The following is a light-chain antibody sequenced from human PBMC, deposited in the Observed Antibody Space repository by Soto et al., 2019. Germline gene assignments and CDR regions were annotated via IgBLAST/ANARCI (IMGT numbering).Light chain of an antibody. V-gene: IGKV1-27*01. J-gene: IGKJ1*01. CDR1: QDAFNY. CDR2: AAS. Sequence: DIQMTQSPSPLSASVGDRVTITCRASQDAFNYLAWYQQNPGKVPNLLIYAASTLQSGVQSRISGSGSGTDFTLTIRSLQPEEGSTDYCQKYKSAPCTCGQGTNVEIK. CDR3: QKYKSAPCT.